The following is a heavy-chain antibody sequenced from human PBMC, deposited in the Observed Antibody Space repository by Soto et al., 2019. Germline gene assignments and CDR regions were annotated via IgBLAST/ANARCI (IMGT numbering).Heavy chain of an antibody. CDR1: SASLSSSTYY. CDR3: ASSSPFHY. D-gene: IGHD6-6*01. V-gene: IGHV4-39*01. Sequence: QLQLQESGPGLVKPSETLSLTCSVSSASLSSSTYYWSWIRQPPGRGPEWIGSIYYSGNTYYKPSLKSRVSISIDTSRNQFSLKLTSVTAAETGVYYCASSSPFHYWGPGILVTVSS. CDR2: IYYSGNT. J-gene: IGHJ4*02.